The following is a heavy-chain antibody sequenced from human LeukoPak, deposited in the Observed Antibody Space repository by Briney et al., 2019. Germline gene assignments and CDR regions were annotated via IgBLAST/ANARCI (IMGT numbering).Heavy chain of an antibody. J-gene: IGHJ4*02. CDR2: VSDIGSI. CDR1: AVTISTFY. D-gene: IGHD2-8*02. Sequence: SVTLSLNCSVYAVTISTFYWGWLPQPPGHGLEWIAYVSDIGSINYNPSLKSRVTISLDTSKNQLSLKLSSVTAADTAVYYCAGNHPRNTVDFWGQGTLVTVSS. CDR3: AGNHPRNTVDF. V-gene: IGHV4-59*08.